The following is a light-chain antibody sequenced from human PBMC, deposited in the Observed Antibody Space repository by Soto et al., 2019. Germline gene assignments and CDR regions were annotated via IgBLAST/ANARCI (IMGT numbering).Light chain of an antibody. CDR2: GAS. CDR1: QSVSSSY. J-gene: IGKJ2*01. V-gene: IGKV3-20*01. CDR3: QQYDTSIWAYT. Sequence: EVVLTQSPVTLSLSPGERATLSCRASQSVSSSYLAWYQQKPGQAPRLLIYGASHRATGNPDRFSGSGSGTDFTLTISRLEPEDFAGYYCQQYDTSIWAYTFGQGTKLEIK.